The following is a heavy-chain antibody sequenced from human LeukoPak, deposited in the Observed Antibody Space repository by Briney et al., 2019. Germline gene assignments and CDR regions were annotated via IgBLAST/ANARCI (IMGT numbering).Heavy chain of an antibody. Sequence: GASVKVSCKASGGTFSSYAINWVRQAPGQGLEWMGGIIPIFGTANYAQSFQGRVTITADESTSTAYMELSSLRSEDTAVYYCARGSAIPRYFDSWGQGTLVTVSS. CDR3: ARGSAIPRYFDS. CDR1: GGTFSSYA. V-gene: IGHV1-69*13. CDR2: IIPIFGTA. J-gene: IGHJ4*02.